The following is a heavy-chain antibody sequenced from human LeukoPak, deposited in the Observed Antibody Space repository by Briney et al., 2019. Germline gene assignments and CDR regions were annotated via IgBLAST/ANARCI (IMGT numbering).Heavy chain of an antibody. D-gene: IGHD3-9*01. J-gene: IGHJ4*02. CDR2: ISSSGSTI. Sequence: GGSLRLSCAASGFTFSSYEMNWVRQAPGKGLEWVSYISSSGSTIYYADSVKGRFTISRDNAKNSLYLQMNSLRAEDTAVYYCTMPGGGFDWLSFDYWGQGTLVTVSS. CDR1: GFTFSSYE. CDR3: TMPGGGFDWLSFDY. V-gene: IGHV3-48*03.